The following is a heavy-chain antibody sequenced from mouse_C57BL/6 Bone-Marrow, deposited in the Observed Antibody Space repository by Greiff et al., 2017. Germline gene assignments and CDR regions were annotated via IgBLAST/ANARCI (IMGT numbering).Heavy chain of an antibody. CDR1: GYTFTSYG. D-gene: IGHD2-1*01. CDR3: ARSYYGNYPMDY. J-gene: IGHJ4*01. CDR2: IYPRSGNT. V-gene: IGHV1-81*01. Sequence: QVQLKESGAELARPGASVKLSCKASGYTFTSYGISWVKQRTGQGLEWIGEIYPRSGNTYYNEKFKGKATLTAAKSSSTAYMELRSLTAEDSAVYFGARSYYGNYPMDYGGQGTSVTVSS.